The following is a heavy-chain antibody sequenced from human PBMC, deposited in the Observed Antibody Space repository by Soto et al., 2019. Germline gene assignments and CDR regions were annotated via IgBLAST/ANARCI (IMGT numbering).Heavy chain of an antibody. CDR1: GFTFSSYW. CDR2: INSDASST. Sequence: PGGSLRLSCAASGFTFSSYWMHWVRQAPGKGLVWVSRINSDASSTSYADSVKGRFTISRDNAKNTLYLQMNSLRAEDTAVYYCARYRRAAAYYYYYGTDFWGQG. V-gene: IGHV3-74*01. D-gene: IGHD6-13*01. CDR3: ARYRRAAAYYYYYGTDF. J-gene: IGHJ6*02.